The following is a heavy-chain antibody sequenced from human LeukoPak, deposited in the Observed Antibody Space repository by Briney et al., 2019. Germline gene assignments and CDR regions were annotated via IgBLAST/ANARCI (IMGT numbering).Heavy chain of an antibody. CDR3: AKGQYYYDSSGYHILGY. V-gene: IGHV3-23*01. CDR2: ISGSGGST. CDR1: GFTFSSYA. J-gene: IGHJ4*02. D-gene: IGHD3-22*01. Sequence: GGSLRLSCAASGFTFSSYAMSWVRQAPGKGLEWVSAISGSGGSTYYADSVKGRFTISRDNSKYTLYLQMNSLRAEDTAVYYCAKGQYYYDSSGYHILGYWRQGTLVTVSS.